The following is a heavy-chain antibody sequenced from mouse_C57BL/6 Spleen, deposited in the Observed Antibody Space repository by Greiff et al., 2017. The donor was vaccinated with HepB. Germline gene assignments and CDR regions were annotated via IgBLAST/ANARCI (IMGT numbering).Heavy chain of an antibody. CDR3: AREGSSGYVDY. Sequence: QVQLQQSGAELVKPGASVKISCKASGYAFRSYWMNWVKQRPGKGLEWIGQIYPGDGDTNYNGKFKGKATLTADKSSSTAYMQLSSLTSEDSAVYFCAREGSSGYVDYWGQGTTLTVSS. J-gene: IGHJ2*01. CDR2: IYPGDGDT. D-gene: IGHD3-2*02. V-gene: IGHV1-80*01. CDR1: GYAFRSYW.